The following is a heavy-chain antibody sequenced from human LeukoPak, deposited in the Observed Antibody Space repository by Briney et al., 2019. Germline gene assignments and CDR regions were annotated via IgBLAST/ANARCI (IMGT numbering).Heavy chain of an antibody. CDR3: ARERAYYYDSSGYYSPNWFDP. D-gene: IGHD3-22*01. V-gene: IGHV3-21*01. CDR1: GFTFSSYS. J-gene: IGHJ5*02. Sequence: PGGSLRLSCAASGFTFSSYSMNWVRQAPGKGLEWVSSISRSSSYIYYADSVKGRFTISRDNAKNSLYLQMNSLRAEDTAVYYCARERAYYYDSSGYYSPNWFDPWGRRTLLTVSS. CDR2: ISRSSSYI.